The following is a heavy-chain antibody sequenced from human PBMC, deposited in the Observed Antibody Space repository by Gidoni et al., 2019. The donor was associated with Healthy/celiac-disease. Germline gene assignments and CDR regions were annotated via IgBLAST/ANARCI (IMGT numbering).Heavy chain of an antibody. J-gene: IGHJ6*03. D-gene: IGHD1-26*01. CDR1: GGSFSGYY. V-gene: IGHV4-34*01. CDR2: INHSGST. CDR3: ARVEVGATAYYMDV. Sequence: QVQLQQWGAGLLKPSETLSLTCAVYGGSFSGYYWSWIRQPPGKGLEWIGEINHSGSTNYNPSLKSRVTISVDTSKNQFSLKLSSVTAADTAVYYCARVEVGATAYYMDVWGKGTTVTVSS.